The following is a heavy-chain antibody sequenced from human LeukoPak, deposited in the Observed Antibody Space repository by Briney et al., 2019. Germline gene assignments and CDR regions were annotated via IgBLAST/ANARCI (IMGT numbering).Heavy chain of an antibody. V-gene: IGHV4-4*02. J-gene: IGHJ4*02. CDR1: GDSISSSNW. CDR2: IYHSGST. CDR3: ARPHYGGNHFDY. Sequence: PSETLSLTCAVSGDSISSSNWWSWVRQPPGKGLEWIGEIYHSGSTNYDPSLKSRVTISVDKSKNQLSLKLTSVTAADTAVYYCARPHYGGNHFDYWGQGTLVTVSS. D-gene: IGHD4-23*01.